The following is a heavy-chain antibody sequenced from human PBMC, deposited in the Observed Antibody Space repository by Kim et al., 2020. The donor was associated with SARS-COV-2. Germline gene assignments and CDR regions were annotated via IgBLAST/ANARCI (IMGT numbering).Heavy chain of an antibody. Sequence: GGSLRLSCAASGFTFSSYGMHWVRQAPGKGLEWVAVIWYDGSNKYYADSVKGRFTISRDNSKNTLYLQMNSLRAEDTAVYYCAKDRLITMVRGVIIGMDVWGQGTTVTVSS. V-gene: IGHV3-33*06. D-gene: IGHD3-10*01. CDR3: AKDRLITMVRGVIIGMDV. CDR1: GFTFSSYG. J-gene: IGHJ6*02. CDR2: IWYDGSNK.